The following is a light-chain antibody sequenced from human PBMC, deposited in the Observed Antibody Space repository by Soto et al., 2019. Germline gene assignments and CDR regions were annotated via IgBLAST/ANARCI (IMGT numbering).Light chain of an antibody. J-gene: IGKJ5*01. V-gene: IGKV3-11*01. CDR3: QQRYNWPIT. CDR2: DTS. CDR1: QSVSIS. Sequence: EIVFTPSPSTLSLSPGARVTLSCRASQSVSISLAWYQQKPGQAPRLLIYDTSNRVTGIPARFSGSGSGTDFTLTISSLEPEDFAVYYCQQRYNWPITFGQGTRLEIK.